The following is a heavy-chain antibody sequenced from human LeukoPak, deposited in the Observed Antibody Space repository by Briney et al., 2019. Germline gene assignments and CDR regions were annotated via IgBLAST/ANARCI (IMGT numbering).Heavy chain of an antibody. CDR1: GGSISSSSYY. Sequence: SETLSLTCTVSGGSISSSSYYWGWIRQPPGKGLEWIGSIYYSGSTYYNPSLKSRVTISVDTSKNQFSLKLSSVTAADTAVYYCARHTIRGYDASTFDYWGRGTLVTVSS. CDR2: IYYSGST. D-gene: IGHD5-12*01. V-gene: IGHV4-39*01. J-gene: IGHJ4*02. CDR3: ARHTIRGYDASTFDY.